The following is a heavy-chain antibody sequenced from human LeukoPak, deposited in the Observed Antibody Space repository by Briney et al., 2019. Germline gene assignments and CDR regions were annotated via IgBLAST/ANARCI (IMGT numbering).Heavy chain of an antibody. CDR1: GFTFSSYE. CDR3: ATYIQRPPGMDV. V-gene: IGHV3-48*03. CDR2: ISSSGSTI. D-gene: IGHD2-15*01. Sequence: GGSLRLSCAASGFTFSSYEMNWVRQAPGKGLEWVSYISSSGSTIYYADSVKGRFTISRDNAKNSLYLQMNSLRAEDTALYFCATYIQRPPGMDVWGQGTTVTVSS. J-gene: IGHJ6*02.